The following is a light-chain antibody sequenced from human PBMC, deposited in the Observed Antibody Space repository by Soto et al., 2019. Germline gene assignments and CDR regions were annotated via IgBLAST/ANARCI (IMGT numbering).Light chain of an antibody. J-gene: IGKJ2*01. V-gene: IGKV1-6*01. Sequence: AIQMTQSPSSLSAFVGDRVRITCRASQGIGNELGWYQQKPGKAPKLLIYGASSLQSGGPSRFSGSGSGTDFTLTISSLQPEDFATYYCLQDYNYPYTFGQGTNLEI. CDR3: LQDYNYPYT. CDR1: QGIGNE. CDR2: GAS.